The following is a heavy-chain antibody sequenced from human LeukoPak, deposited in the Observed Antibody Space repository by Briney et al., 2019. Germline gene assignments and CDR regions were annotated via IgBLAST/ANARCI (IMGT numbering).Heavy chain of an antibody. J-gene: IGHJ3*02. D-gene: IGHD3-10*01. CDR2: IYYSGST. CDR1: GGSISRGDYY. V-gene: IGHV4-30-4*08. Sequence: PSQTLSLTCTVSGGSISRGDYYWSWIRQPPGKGLEWIGYIYYSGSTYYNPSLKSRVTISVDTSKNQFSLKLSSVTAADTAVYYCARVSHGLSAFDIWGQGTMVTVSS. CDR3: ARVSHGLSAFDI.